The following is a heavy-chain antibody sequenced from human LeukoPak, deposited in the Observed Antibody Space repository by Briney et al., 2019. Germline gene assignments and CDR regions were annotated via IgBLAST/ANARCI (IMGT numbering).Heavy chain of an antibody. CDR2: ITSSSDYI. Sequence: GGSLRLSCTTSGFTFSSYSMNWVRQAPGKGLEWVSSITSSSDYIYYADSVMGRFTISRDSAENSLHLQMDSLRAEDTAVYYCAREFKSGYGMWAWGQGTLVTVSS. V-gene: IGHV3-21*04. CDR1: GFTFSSYS. J-gene: IGHJ5*02. CDR3: AREFKSGYGMWA. D-gene: IGHD5-18*01.